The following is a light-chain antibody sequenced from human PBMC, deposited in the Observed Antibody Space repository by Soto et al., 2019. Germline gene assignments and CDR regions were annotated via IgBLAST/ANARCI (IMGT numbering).Light chain of an antibody. V-gene: IGKV1-39*01. J-gene: IGKJ1*01. CDR3: QQGYTTRT. CDR1: QSISNY. CDR2: AAS. Sequence: DIQMTQSPSSLSASVGDRVTITCRASQSISNYLNWYQQKPGKAPKLLIYAASSLQSGVPSRFSGSGSGTDFTLTISSLQPEDFATYYCQQGYTTRTFGQGTKVEIK.